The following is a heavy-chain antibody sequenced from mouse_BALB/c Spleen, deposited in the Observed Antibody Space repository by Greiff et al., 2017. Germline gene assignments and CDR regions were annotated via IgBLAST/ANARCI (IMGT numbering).Heavy chain of an antibody. J-gene: IGHJ2*01. D-gene: IGHD1-1*02. CDR3: ARQVLCDY. Sequence: EVKVVESGGGLVKPGGSLKLSCAASGFTFSSYAMSWVRQTPEKRLEWVATISSGGSYTYYPDSVKGRFTISRDNAKNTLYLQMSSLRSEDTAMYYCARQVLCDYWGQGTTLTVSS. V-gene: IGHV5-9-3*01. CDR1: GFTFSSYA. CDR2: ISSGGSYT.